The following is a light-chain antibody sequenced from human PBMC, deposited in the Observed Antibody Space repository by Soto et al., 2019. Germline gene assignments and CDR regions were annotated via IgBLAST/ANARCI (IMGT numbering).Light chain of an antibody. J-gene: IGLJ2*01. Sequence: QSVLTKPASLSASPGQTITISCTGTRNDIGDSHFVSWYQQYPDKAPKLIISEVNGRPSGVSDRFVGSKSGNTASLTISGLQPEDEADYYCSSRSSITTVVFGGGTKVTVL. CDR3: SSRSSITTVV. CDR1: RNDIGDSHF. V-gene: IGLV2-14*03. CDR2: EVN.